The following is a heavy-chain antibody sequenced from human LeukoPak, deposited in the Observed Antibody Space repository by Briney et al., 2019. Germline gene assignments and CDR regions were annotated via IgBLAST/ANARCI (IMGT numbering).Heavy chain of an antibody. CDR2: ISWNSGSI. Sequence: GGSLRLSCAASGFTFDDYVMHWVRQAPGKGLEWVSGISWNSGSIGYADSVKGRFTISRDNAKNSLYLKMNSLRAEDTALYYCAKAPTGSSGYSTTFLDYWGQGTLVTVSS. CDR1: GFTFDDYV. D-gene: IGHD3-22*01. CDR3: AKAPTGSSGYSTTFLDY. J-gene: IGHJ4*02. V-gene: IGHV3-9*01.